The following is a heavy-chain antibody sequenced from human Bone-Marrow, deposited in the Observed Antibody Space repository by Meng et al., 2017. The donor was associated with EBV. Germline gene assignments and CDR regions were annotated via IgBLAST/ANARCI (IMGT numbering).Heavy chain of an antibody. J-gene: IGHJ2*01. CDR3: ARGEWSVDYGDSLSTYFDL. Sequence: QVQLQQWGAGLLRPPETLSLTCAVYGGSFSGYYWSWIRQPPGKGPEWIGEINHSGSTNYNPSLKSRVTISVDTSKNQFSLKLSSVTAADTAVYYCARGEWSVDYGDSLSTYFDLWGRGTLGTVSS. D-gene: IGHD4-17*01. CDR1: GGSFSGYY. V-gene: IGHV4-34*01. CDR2: INHSGST.